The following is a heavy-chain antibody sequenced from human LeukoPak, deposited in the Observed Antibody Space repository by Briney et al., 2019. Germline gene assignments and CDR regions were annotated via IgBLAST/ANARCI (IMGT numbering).Heavy chain of an antibody. J-gene: IGHJ5*02. Sequence: SETLYLTCTVSGNSISSGDYYWSWIRQPAGKGLEWIGRIYTSGSTTYNPSLKSRVTISGDTSENQFSLRLSSVTAADTAVYYCARDGSGSYYNAWYWFDPWGQGTLVTVSS. V-gene: IGHV4-61*02. CDR1: GNSISSGDYY. CDR2: IYTSGST. CDR3: ARDGSGSYYNAWYWFDP. D-gene: IGHD3-10*01.